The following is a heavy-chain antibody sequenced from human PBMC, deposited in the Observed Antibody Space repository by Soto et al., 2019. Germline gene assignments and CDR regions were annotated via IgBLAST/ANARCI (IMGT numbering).Heavy chain of an antibody. D-gene: IGHD3-22*01. CDR2: VKRKAHGGTT. J-gene: IGHJ4*01. V-gene: IGHV3-15*07. Sequence: EVQLVESGGGLVKPGGSLRLSCAASGFTFSNAWINWVRQAPGKGLEWVGRVKRKAHGGTTDYAEAVKGRFAISRDDSNNMVYLQMNSLKIEDTAVYYCTTDSYSTIIIVRFDYWGHGTLVTVSS. CDR3: TTDSYSTIIIVRFDY. CDR1: GFTFSNAW.